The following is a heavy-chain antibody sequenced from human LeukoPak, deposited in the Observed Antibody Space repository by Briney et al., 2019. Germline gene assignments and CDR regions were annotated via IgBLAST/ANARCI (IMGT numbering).Heavy chain of an antibody. V-gene: IGHV1-2*06. D-gene: IGHD3-22*01. CDR1: GYTFTDYY. J-gene: IGHJ3*02. Sequence: ASVEVSCKASGYTFTDYYIHWVRQAPGQGLEWMGRINPNSGDTNYAQRSQGRVTMARGASISTAYMELSRLTSDDTAVYFCARDHDSSGRTDDAFDIWGQGTMVSVSS. CDR2: INPNSGDT. CDR3: ARDHDSSGRTDDAFDI.